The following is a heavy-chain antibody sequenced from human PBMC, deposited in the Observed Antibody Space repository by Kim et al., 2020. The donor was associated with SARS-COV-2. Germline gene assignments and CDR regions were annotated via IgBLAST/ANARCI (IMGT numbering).Heavy chain of an antibody. Sequence: GGSLRLSCVTSGLIFSDRAMNWVREVPGKGPVWVSRIETDGSTVSYADSVKGRISMSRDNAKNTVYLHMSGLRVEDTAVYYCVTTHYWGFDYWGQGALVTVSS. V-gene: IGHV3-74*01. CDR2: IETDGSTV. CDR3: VTTHYWGFDY. CDR1: GLIFSDRA. J-gene: IGHJ4*02. D-gene: IGHD2-21*01.